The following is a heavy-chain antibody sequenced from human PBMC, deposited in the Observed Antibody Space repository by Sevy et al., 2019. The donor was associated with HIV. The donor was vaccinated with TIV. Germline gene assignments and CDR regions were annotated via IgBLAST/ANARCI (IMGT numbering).Heavy chain of an antibody. V-gene: IGHV3-23*01. J-gene: IGHJ4*02. CDR2: PSGSGETT. CDR3: AKDYMLNLWRGYFDS. CDR1: GLTFNSHA. D-gene: IGHD3-3*01. Sequence: GGSLRLSCAASGLTFNSHAMSWVRLPPGRGLEWVSGPSGSGETTVYADSVRGRFTISRDNSKNTLFLVKNSLRAEDTAVYYCAKDYMLNLWRGYFDSWGQGTLVTVSS.